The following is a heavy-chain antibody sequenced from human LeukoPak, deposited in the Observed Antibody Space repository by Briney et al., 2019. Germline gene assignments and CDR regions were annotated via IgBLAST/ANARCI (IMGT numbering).Heavy chain of an antibody. Sequence: ASVKVSCKASGYTFTSYDINWVRQATGQGLEWMGWMNPNSGNTGYAQKFQGRVTMTRNTSISTAYMELSSLRSEDTAVYYCARASKTVVSPVDYWGQGTLVTVSS. D-gene: IGHD4-23*01. CDR2: MNPNSGNT. CDR1: GYTFTSYD. J-gene: IGHJ4*02. V-gene: IGHV1-8*01. CDR3: ARASKTVVSPVDY.